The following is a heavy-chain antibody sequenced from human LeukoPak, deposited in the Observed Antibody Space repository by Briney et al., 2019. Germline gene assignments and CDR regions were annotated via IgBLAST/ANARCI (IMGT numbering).Heavy chain of an antibody. D-gene: IGHD3-3*01. V-gene: IGHV1-46*01. Sequence: ASVKVSCKASGYTFTSYYMHWVRQAPGQGLEWMGIINPSGGGASSAQKFQGRVTMTRDTSTSTVYMELSSLRSEDTAVYYCARAVDYDFWSGYYKAWFDPWGQGTLVTVSS. CDR1: GYTFTSYY. J-gene: IGHJ5*02. CDR2: INPSGGGA. CDR3: ARAVDYDFWSGYYKAWFDP.